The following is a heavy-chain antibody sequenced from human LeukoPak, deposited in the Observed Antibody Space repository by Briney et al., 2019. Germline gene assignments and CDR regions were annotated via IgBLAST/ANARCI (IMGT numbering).Heavy chain of an antibody. Sequence: SETLSLTCTVSGGSIRSASYHWGWIRQPPGKGLEWIDYGESTNYNSSLRSRVTISVDRSKSQFSLQLRSLTVADTTVYYCARDYWGSLDFWGRGILVTVSS. J-gene: IGHJ4*02. CDR2: GEST. D-gene: IGHD7-27*01. CDR3: ARDYWGSLDF. CDR1: GGSIRSASYH. V-gene: IGHV4-39*07.